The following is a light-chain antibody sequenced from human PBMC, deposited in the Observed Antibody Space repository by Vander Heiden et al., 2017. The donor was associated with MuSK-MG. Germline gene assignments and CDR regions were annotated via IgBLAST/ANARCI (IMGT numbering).Light chain of an antibody. Sequence: DIQMTQSPSSLSASVRDRVTITCQASQDISNYLNWYQQKPGKAPRLLIYDASNLETGVPSRFSGSASGTDFTFTIDSLQPEDLATYYCQQEDNLPLTFGGGTKVEIK. CDR2: DAS. J-gene: IGKJ4*01. CDR3: QQEDNLPLT. CDR1: QDISNY. V-gene: IGKV1-33*01.